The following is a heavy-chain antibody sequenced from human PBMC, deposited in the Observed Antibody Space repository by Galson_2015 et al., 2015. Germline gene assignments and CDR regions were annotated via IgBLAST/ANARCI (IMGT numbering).Heavy chain of an antibody. V-gene: IGHV3-23*01. Sequence: SLRLSCAASGFTFSSYAMSWVRQAPGKGLEWVSAISGSGGRTYYADSVMGRFTISRDSSENTLYLQMNSLRAEDTAVYYCAKSRGIGVAAAPDYWGQGTLVTVSS. CDR2: ISGSGGRT. J-gene: IGHJ4*02. CDR3: AKSRGIGVAAAPDY. D-gene: IGHD6-19*01. CDR1: GFTFSSYA.